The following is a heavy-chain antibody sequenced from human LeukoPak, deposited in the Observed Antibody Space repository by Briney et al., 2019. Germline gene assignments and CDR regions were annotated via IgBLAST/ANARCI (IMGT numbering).Heavy chain of an antibody. CDR1: GYTFTSYG. CDR2: VSAYNGNT. V-gene: IGHV1-18*01. J-gene: IGHJ5*02. CDR3: ARDRDSWSGYASYNWFDP. Sequence: GASVKVSCKASGYTFTSYGISWVRQAPGQGLEWMGWVSAYNGNTNYAQNLQDRVTMTTDTSTSTAYMELRSLRSDDTAVYYCARDRDSWSGYASYNWFDPWGQGTLVTVSS. D-gene: IGHD3-3*01.